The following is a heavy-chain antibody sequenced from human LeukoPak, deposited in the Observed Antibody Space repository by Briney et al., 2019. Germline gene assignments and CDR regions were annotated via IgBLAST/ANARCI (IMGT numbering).Heavy chain of an antibody. Sequence: SETLSLTCTVSGGSISSYYWSWIRQPPGKGLEWIGYIYFSGSTNYIPSLKSRVTISVDTSRNQFSLQLSSVTAADTAVYYCARTSHPHGGSWLFDYWGQGTLVTVSS. CDR2: IYFSGST. CDR3: ARTSHPHGGSWLFDY. CDR1: GGSISSYY. D-gene: IGHD6-13*01. V-gene: IGHV4-59*01. J-gene: IGHJ4*02.